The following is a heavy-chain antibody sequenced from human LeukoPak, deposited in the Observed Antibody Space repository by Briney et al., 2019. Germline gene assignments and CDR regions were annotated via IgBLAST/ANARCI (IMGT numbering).Heavy chain of an antibody. V-gene: IGHV3-74*03. Sequence: GGSLRLSCEPSGFPFSSYWMLWVRQAPGKGLVWVSRISGDGTIKTYADFVRGRFTISRDNIKNILYLQMNSLKVDDTATYFCSRSQFDYWGQGVLVTVSS. CDR3: SRSQFDY. CDR2: ISGDGTIK. CDR1: GFPFSSYW. J-gene: IGHJ4*02.